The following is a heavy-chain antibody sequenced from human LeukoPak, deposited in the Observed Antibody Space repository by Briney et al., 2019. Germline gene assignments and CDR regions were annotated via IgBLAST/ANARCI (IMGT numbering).Heavy chain of an antibody. Sequence: TGGSLRLSCAASGFTFSSYAMSWVRQAPGKGLEWVSAISGSGGSTYYADSVKGRFTISRDNSKNTLYLQMNSLRAEDTAVYYCASVVTDLYYYYGMDVWGQGTTVTVSS. CDR2: ISGSGGST. D-gene: IGHD2-21*02. CDR3: ASVVTDLYYYYGMDV. CDR1: GFTFSSYA. J-gene: IGHJ6*02. V-gene: IGHV3-23*01.